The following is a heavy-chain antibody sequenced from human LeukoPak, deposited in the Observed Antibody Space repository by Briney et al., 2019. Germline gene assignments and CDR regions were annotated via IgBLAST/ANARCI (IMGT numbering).Heavy chain of an antibody. CDR1: GGSISSSSYY. Sequence: SETLSLTCTVSGGSISSSSYYWGWIRQPPGKGLEWIGSIYYSGSTYYNPSLKSRVTISVDTSKNQFSLKLSSVTAADTAVYYCARDWGFLSTYGDSAAPFDYWGQGTLVTVSS. CDR2: IYYSGST. CDR3: ARDWGFLSTYGDSAAPFDY. J-gene: IGHJ4*02. D-gene: IGHD4-17*01. V-gene: IGHV4-39*07.